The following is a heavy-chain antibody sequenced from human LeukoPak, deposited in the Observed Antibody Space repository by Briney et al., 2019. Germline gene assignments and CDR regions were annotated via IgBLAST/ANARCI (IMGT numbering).Heavy chain of an antibody. CDR2: INEDGSIT. D-gene: IGHD2-2*01. CDR3: ARAAGFSPSWRNLFDP. Sequence: GGSLRLSCAVSGFTFRTYWMHWVRQVPGEGLVWVSRINEDGSITNYADSVKGRFTISRDNSKNTVYLQMNSLRAEDTAVYYCARAAGFSPSWRNLFDPWGQGTLVTVSS. CDR1: GFTFRTYW. V-gene: IGHV3-74*01. J-gene: IGHJ5*02.